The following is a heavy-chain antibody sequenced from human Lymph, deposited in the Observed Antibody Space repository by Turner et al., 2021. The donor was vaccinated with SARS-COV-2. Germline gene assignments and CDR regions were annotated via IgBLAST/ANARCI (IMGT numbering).Heavy chain of an antibody. D-gene: IGHD5-12*01. CDR2: IWYDGSNK. J-gene: IGHJ6*02. CDR1: GFPFSSYG. CDR3: ARVKGYNGYDLRYYYGMDV. Sequence: QVQLVESGGGVVQPGRSLRLPFAASGFPFSSYGMHWVRQAPGKGLEWVAVIWYDGSNKYYADSVKGRFTISRDNSKNTLYLQMNSLRAEDTAVYYCARVKGYNGYDLRYYYGMDVWGQGTTVTVSS. V-gene: IGHV3-33*01.